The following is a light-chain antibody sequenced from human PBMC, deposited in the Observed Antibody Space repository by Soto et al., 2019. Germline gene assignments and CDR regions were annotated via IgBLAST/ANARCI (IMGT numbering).Light chain of an antibody. CDR3: SSFGARNNI. J-gene: IGLJ1*01. V-gene: IGLV2-8*01. CDR2: EVT. CDR1: SGDVGSYNY. Sequence: QSALTQPPSASGSPGQSVTISCTGTSGDVGSYNYVSWYQQHPGKAPKLIIYEVTKRPSGVPDRFSGSKSGNTASLTASGLQPEDEADYYCSSFGARNNIFGTGTKLTVL.